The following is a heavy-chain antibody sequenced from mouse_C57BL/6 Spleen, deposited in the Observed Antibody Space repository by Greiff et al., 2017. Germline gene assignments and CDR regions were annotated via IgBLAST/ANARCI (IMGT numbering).Heavy chain of an antibody. CDR1: GYTFTSYW. J-gene: IGHJ4*01. CDR3: AREGDYYGSSLYAMDY. Sequence: QVQLQQPGTELVKPGASVKLSCKASGYTFTSYWMPWVKQRPGQGLEWIGNINPSNGGTNYNEKFKSKATLTVDKSSSTAYMQLSSLTSVDSAVYYCAREGDYYGSSLYAMDYWGQGTSVTVSS. D-gene: IGHD1-1*01. CDR2: INPSNGGT. V-gene: IGHV1-53*01.